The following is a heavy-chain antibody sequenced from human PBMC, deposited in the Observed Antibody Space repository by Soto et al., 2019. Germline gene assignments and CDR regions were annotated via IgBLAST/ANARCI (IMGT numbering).Heavy chain of an antibody. D-gene: IGHD1-1*01. CDR1: VYTFTRYG. CDR3: ARGRYGDY. CDR2: ISAHNGNT. J-gene: IGHJ4*02. V-gene: IGHV1-18*01. Sequence: QVHLVQSGAEVKKPGASVKVSCKCSVYTFTRYGISWVRQAPGQGLEWMGWISAHNGNTDYAQKLQGRVTVTRDTSARTAYMELRSLRSEDTAVYYCARGRYGDYWGQGAQVTVSP.